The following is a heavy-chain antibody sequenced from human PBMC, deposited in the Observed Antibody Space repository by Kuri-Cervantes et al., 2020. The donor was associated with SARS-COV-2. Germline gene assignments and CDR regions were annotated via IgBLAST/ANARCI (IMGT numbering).Heavy chain of an antibody. CDR1: GFTFSGHW. V-gene: IGHV3-23*01. J-gene: IGHJ4*02. CDR2: ISGSGGST. Sequence: GGSLRLSCAASGFTFSGHWIHWVRQAPGKGLVWVSAISGSGGSTYYADSVKGRFTISRDNSKNSLYLQMNSLRAEDTAVYYCAPPEWELPLLGGWGQGTLVTVSS. CDR3: APPEWELPLLGG. D-gene: IGHD1-26*01.